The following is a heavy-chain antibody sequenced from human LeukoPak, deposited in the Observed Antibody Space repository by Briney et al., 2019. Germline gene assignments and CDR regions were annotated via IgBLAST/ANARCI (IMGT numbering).Heavy chain of an antibody. CDR2: IYHTGST. V-gene: IGHV4-39*07. D-gene: IGHD2/OR15-2a*01. CDR1: GGSISSNSYY. J-gene: IGHJ4*02. Sequence: SETLSLTCTVSGGSISSNSYYWGWIRQPPGKGLEWIGSIYHTGSTFYNPSLKSRLTISVDSSMNQFSLKMRFVTAADTAVYYCARDLYDSTTQHHPPHFDSWGQGTLVTVSS. CDR3: ARDLYDSTTQHHPPHFDS.